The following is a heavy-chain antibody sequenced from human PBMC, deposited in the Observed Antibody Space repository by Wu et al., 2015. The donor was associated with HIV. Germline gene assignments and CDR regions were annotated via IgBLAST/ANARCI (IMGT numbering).Heavy chain of an antibody. V-gene: IGHV1-69*05. CDR2: IIPMLDTT. CDR1: GGIFNNFA. CDR3: AKAESVNWLTMFFDY. J-gene: IGHJ4*02. D-gene: IGHD1-1*01. Sequence: QVQLVQSGAEVQKPGSSVKISCKASGGIFNNFAINWVRQAPGQGLEWIGGIIPMLDTTNYTHKFQGRVTISTDDSTNTAYMELTSLTYEDTAVYYCAKAESVNWLTMFFDYWGQGTLVTVSS.